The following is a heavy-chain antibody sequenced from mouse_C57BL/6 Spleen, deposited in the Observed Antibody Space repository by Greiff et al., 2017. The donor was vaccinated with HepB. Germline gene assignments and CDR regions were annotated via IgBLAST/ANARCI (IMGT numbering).Heavy chain of an antibody. V-gene: IGHV1-55*01. CDR1: GYTFTSYW. Sequence: QVQLKQPGAELVKPGASVKMSCKASGYTFTSYWITWVKQRPGQGLEWIGDIYPGSGSTNYNEKFKSKATLTVDTSSSTAYMQLSSLTSEDSAVYYCARRRDITTVVADWYFDVWGTGTTVTVSS. CDR2: IYPGSGST. D-gene: IGHD1-1*01. J-gene: IGHJ1*03. CDR3: ARRRDITTVVADWYFDV.